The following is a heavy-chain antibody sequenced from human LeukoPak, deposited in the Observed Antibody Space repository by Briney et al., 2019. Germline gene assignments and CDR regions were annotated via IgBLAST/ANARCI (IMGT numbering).Heavy chain of an antibody. CDR3: AAVSQIAVAGTGDY. V-gene: IGHV1-58*01. Sequence: GTSVKVSCKASGFTFTSSAVQWVRQARGQRLEWIGWIVVGSGNTNYAQKFQERVTITMDMSTSTAYMELSSLRSEDTAVYSCAAVSQIAVAGTGDYWGQGTLVTVSS. J-gene: IGHJ4*02. CDR1: GFTFTSSA. CDR2: IVVGSGNT. D-gene: IGHD6-19*01.